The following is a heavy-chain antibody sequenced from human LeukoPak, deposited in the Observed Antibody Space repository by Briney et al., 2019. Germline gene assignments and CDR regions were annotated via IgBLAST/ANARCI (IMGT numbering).Heavy chain of an antibody. V-gene: IGHV5-51*01. D-gene: IGHD2-15*01. J-gene: IGHJ5*02. CDR3: VRSPACSSGTCYPNWFDP. Sequence: GESLKVSCRDSGYSFTNYWIGWVRQMPGKGLEWMGITYPGDSNTRYSPSFQGQVTISADKSISSAYLQWSSLKASDTAMYYCVRSPACSSGTCYPNWFDPWGQGTLVTVSS. CDR1: GYSFTNYW. CDR2: TYPGDSNT.